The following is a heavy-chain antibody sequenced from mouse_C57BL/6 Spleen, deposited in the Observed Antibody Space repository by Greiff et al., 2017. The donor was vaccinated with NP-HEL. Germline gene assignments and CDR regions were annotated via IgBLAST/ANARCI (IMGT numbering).Heavy chain of an antibody. Sequence: VQLQQPGAELVRPGSSVKLSCKASGYTFTSYWMHWVKQRPIQGLEWIGNIDPSDSETHYNQKFKDKATLTVDKSSSTAYMQLSSLTSEDSAVYYCAREGDYDADYWGQGTTLTVSS. CDR2: IDPSDSET. CDR3: AREGDYDADY. V-gene: IGHV1-52*01. D-gene: IGHD2-4*01. J-gene: IGHJ2*01. CDR1: GYTFTSYW.